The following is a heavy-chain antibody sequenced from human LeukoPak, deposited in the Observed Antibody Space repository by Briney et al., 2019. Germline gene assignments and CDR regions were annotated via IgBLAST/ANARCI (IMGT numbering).Heavy chain of an antibody. CDR1: GFTFSSYS. Sequence: GGSLRLSCAASGFTFSSYSMNWVRQAPGKGLEWVSAISGSGGSTYYADSVKGRFTISRDNSKNTLYLQMNSLRAEDTAVYYCAKEIWDDSSGYSLFDYWGQGTLVTVSS. CDR3: AKEIWDDSSGYSLFDY. V-gene: IGHV3-23*01. CDR2: ISGSGGST. J-gene: IGHJ4*02. D-gene: IGHD3-22*01.